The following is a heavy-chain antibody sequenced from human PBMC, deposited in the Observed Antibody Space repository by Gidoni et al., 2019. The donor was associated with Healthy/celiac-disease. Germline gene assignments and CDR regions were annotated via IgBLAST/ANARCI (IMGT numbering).Heavy chain of an antibody. CDR3: ARGCPIARRNWFDP. V-gene: IGHV4-39*01. CDR2: IYYSGST. D-gene: IGHD2-21*01. Sequence: LPLQELGPGLVKPSETLFLPFTVSGCPLRSCSYDWGWIRQPPGKGLEWIGSIYYSGSTYYNPSLKSRVTISVDTSKNQFSLKLSSVTAADTAVYYCARGCPIARRNWFDPWGQGTLVTVSS. CDR1: GCPLRSCSYD. J-gene: IGHJ5*02.